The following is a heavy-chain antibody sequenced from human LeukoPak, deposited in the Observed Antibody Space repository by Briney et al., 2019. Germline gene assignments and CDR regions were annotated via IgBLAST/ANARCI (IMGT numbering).Heavy chain of an antibody. D-gene: IGHD6-6*01. Sequence: PGGSLRLSCAASGFTFSSYAMHWVRQAPGKGWGGWANINQDGSEKYYVDSVKGRFTISRDNAQNSLYLQMNSLRAEDTAVYYCARSSPGIAAQVNAFDIWGQGTMVTVSS. J-gene: IGHJ3*02. CDR2: INQDGSEK. CDR1: GFTFSSYA. V-gene: IGHV3-7*03. CDR3: ARSSPGIAAQVNAFDI.